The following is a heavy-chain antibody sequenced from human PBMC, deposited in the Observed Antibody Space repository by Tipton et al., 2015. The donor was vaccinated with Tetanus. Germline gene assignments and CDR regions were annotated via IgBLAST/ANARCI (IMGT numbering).Heavy chain of an antibody. J-gene: IGHJ4*02. D-gene: IGHD3-22*01. V-gene: IGHV1-18*01. CDR1: GYTFTTYG. CDR3: ARGMDYDSSGIDDF. Sequence: QLVQSGAEVKRPGASVKVSCKASGYTFTTYGISWVRQAPGQGLEWMGWISAYTGNTNYAQKFQGRVTMTTDTSATTAYMELRNLRSDDTAIYYCARGMDYDSSGIDDFWGQGTLVTVSS. CDR2: ISAYTGNT.